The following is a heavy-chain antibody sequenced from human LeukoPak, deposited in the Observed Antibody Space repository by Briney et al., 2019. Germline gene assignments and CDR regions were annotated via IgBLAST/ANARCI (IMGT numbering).Heavy chain of an antibody. D-gene: IGHD1-26*01. CDR3: ARVKWEPSYYYYYMDV. CDR2: IYPGDSDT. CDR1: GYSFTSYW. V-gene: IGHV5-51*01. Sequence: GESLKISCKGSGYSFTSYWIGWVRQMPGKGLEWMGIIYPGDSDTRYSPSFQGQVTISADKSISTAYLQWSSLKASDTAMYYCARVKWEPSYYYYYMDVWGKGTTVTVSS. J-gene: IGHJ6*03.